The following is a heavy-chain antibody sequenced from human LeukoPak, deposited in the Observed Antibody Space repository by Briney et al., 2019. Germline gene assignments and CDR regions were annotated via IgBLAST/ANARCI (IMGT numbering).Heavy chain of an antibody. CDR3: TTAPLAYCGGDCYSSVDY. J-gene: IGHJ4*02. V-gene: IGHV3-15*01. CDR2: IKSKTDGGTT. Sequence: KAGGSLRLSCAASGFTFSSYAMSWVRQAPGKGLEWVGRIKSKTDGGTTDYAAPVKGRFTISRDDSKNTLYLQMNSLKTEDTAVYYCTTAPLAYCGGDCYSSVDYWGQGTLVTVSS. D-gene: IGHD2-21*02. CDR1: GFTFSSYA.